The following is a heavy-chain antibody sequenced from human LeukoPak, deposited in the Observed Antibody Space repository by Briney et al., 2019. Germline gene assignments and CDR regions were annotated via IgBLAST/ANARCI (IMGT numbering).Heavy chain of an antibody. CDR3: ARVYLYGSGWLDY. D-gene: IGHD6-19*01. CDR1: GYTFTGYY. V-gene: IGHV1-2*02. Sequence: ASVKVSCKASGYTFTGYYMHWVRPAPGQGLEWMGWINPNSGGTNYAQKFQGRVTMTRDTSISTAYMELSRLRSDDTAVYYCARVYLYGSGWLDYWGQGTLVTVSS. CDR2: INPNSGGT. J-gene: IGHJ4*02.